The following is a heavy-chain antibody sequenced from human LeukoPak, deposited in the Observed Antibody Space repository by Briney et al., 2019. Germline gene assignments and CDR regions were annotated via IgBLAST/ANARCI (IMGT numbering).Heavy chain of an antibody. CDR2: ISYDGSNK. CDR3: AKVFRNYYYYMDV. Sequence: PGGSLRLSCAASGFTFSSYGMHWVRQAPGKGLEWGVVISYDGSNKYYADSVKGRFTISRDNSKNTLYLQMNSLRAEDTAVYYCAKVFRNYYYYMDVWGKGTTVTVSS. J-gene: IGHJ6*03. CDR1: GFTFSSYG. V-gene: IGHV3-30*18. D-gene: IGHD3-10*01.